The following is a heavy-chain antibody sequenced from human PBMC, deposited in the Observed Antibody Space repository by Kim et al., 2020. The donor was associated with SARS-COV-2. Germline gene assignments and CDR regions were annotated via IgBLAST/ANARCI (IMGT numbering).Heavy chain of an antibody. J-gene: IGHJ4*01. CDR3: ARDWVSSGWTVHYYFD. D-gene: IGHD6-19*01. V-gene: IGHV4-39*07. Sequence: SETLSLTCTVSGGSISSSSYYWGWIRQPPGKGLEWIGSIYYSGSTYYNPSLKSRVTISVDTSKNQFSLKLSSVTAADTAVYYCARDWVSSGWTVHYYFD. CDR1: GGSISSSSYY. CDR2: IYYSGST.